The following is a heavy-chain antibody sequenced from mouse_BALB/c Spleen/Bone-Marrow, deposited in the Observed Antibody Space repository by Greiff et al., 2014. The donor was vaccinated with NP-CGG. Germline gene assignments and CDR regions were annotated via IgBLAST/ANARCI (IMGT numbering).Heavy chain of an antibody. CDR1: GYAFSVYW. CDR3: ARGGISVDY. J-gene: IGHJ2*01. V-gene: IGHV1-80*01. CDR2: INPGDGDT. Sequence: QVQLQQSGAELVRPGSSVKISCKASGYAFSVYWMNWVKQRPGQGLEWIGQINPGDGDTNYNGKFKGRATLTADKSSNTAYMQLSSLTSEDSAVYFCARGGISVDYWGQGTTLTVSS.